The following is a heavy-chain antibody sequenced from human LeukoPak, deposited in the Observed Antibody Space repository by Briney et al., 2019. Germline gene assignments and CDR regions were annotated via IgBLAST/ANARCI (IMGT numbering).Heavy chain of an antibody. CDR1: GYSIRSGYY. J-gene: IGHJ4*02. CDR2: IYHGRRT. CDR3: ARDPGTYYDFWSGSGAYYFDY. V-gene: IGHV4-38-2*02. Sequence: PSETLSLTCAVSGYSIRSGYYWGWIRQPTGKGLEWVGNIYHGRRTYYNPSLKSRVTISVDTSKNQFSLKVSSVTAADTAVYYCARDPGTYYDFWSGSGAYYFDYWGQGALVTVSS. D-gene: IGHD3-3*01.